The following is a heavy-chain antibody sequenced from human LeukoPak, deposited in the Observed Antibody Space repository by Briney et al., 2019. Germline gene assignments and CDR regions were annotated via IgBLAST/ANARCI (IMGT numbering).Heavy chain of an antibody. V-gene: IGHV3-30*02. D-gene: IGHD2-21*02. CDR2: IRYDGSNK. Sequence: GGSQRLSCAASGFTFSSYGMHWVRQAPGKGLEWVAFIRYDGSNKYYADSVKGRFTISRDNSKNTLYLQMNSLRAEDTAVYYCARLTAYGYYYMDVWGKGTTVTVSS. CDR3: ARLTAYGYYYMDV. CDR1: GFTFSSYG. J-gene: IGHJ6*03.